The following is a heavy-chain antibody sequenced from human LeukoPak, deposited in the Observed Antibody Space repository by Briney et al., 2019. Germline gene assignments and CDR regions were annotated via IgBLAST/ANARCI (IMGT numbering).Heavy chain of an antibody. CDR1: GDSVSSNSAA. CDR2: TYYRSKWYN. V-gene: IGHV6-1*01. CDR3: ARGGLEEQQLVFLFDY. Sequence: SQTLSLTCAISGDSVSSNSAAWNWIRQSPSRGLEWLGRTYYRSKWYNDYAVSVKSRITINPDTSKNQFSLQLNSVTAADTAVYYCARGGLEEQQLVFLFDYWGQGTLVTVSS. D-gene: IGHD6-13*01. J-gene: IGHJ4*02.